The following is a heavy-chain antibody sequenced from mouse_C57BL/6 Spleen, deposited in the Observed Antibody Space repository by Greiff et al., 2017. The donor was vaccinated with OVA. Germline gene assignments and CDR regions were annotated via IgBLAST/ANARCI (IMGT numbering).Heavy chain of an antibody. CDR1: GFTFSSYG. V-gene: IGHV5-6*01. Sequence: EVKLVESGGDLVKPGGSLKLSCAASGFTFSSYGMSWVRQTPDKRLEWVATISSGGSYTYYPDSVKGRFTISRDNAKNTLYLQMSSLKSEDTAMYYCAEYDYDGSYWGQGTLVTVSA. J-gene: IGHJ3*01. CDR3: AEYDYDGSY. D-gene: IGHD2-4*01. CDR2: ISSGGSYT.